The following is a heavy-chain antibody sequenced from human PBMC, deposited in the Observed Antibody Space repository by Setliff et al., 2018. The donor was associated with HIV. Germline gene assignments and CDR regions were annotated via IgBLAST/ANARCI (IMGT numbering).Heavy chain of an antibody. CDR2: IYYSGST. Sequence: TLSLTCPVSGGSISSYYWSWIRQPPGKGLEWIGYIYYSGSTNYNPSLKSRVTISVDTSKNQFSLKLSSVTAADTAVYYCARGMLRSSWYAHHDAFDIWGQGTMVTVSS. D-gene: IGHD6-13*01. CDR3: ARGMLRSSWYAHHDAFDI. V-gene: IGHV4-59*01. CDR1: GGSISSYY. J-gene: IGHJ3*02.